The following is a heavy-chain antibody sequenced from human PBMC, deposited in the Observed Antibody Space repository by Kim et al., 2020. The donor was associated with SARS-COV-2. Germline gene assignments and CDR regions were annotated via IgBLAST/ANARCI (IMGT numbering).Heavy chain of an antibody. CDR3: ARVSWGSSWAKFNYHYM. J-gene: IGHJ6*03. D-gene: IGHD6-13*01. CDR2: ISPSGSFI. CDR1: GLIFSGYS. Sequence: GGSLRLSCEASGLIFSGYSMNWVRQAPGKGLEWVSSISPSGSFIFYADSVKGRFTISRDNIKKSVSLQMSSLRAEDTSVYYCARVSWGSSWAKFNYHYM. V-gene: IGHV3-21*01.